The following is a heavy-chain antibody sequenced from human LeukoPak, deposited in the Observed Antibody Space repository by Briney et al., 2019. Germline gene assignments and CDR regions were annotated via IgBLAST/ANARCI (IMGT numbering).Heavy chain of an antibody. CDR1: GYTFTGYY. CDR3: ARRMAIRVRSSGSYHYYMDV. CDR2: INPNSCGT. Sequence: ASVKVSCKASGYTFTGYYMRWVRQAPGQGLEWMGWINPNSCGTTYAQKFQGRVTMARDTSISTAYMELSRLRSDDTAVYYCARRMAIRVRSSGSYHYYMDVWGKGTTVTISS. D-gene: IGHD3-10*01. V-gene: IGHV1-2*02. J-gene: IGHJ6*03.